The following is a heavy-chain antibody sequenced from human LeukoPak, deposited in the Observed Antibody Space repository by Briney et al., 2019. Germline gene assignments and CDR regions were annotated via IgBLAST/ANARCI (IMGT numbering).Heavy chain of an antibody. CDR2: INGEGSST. CDR3: ARGSVGATWDLGLDY. J-gene: IGHJ4*02. Sequence: GGSLRLSCAASGFTFSSYWMHWVRQAPGKGLVWVSRINGEGSSTTYADSVKGRFTISRDNAKNSLYLQMNSLRAEDTAVYYCARGSVGATWDLGLDYWGQGTLVTVSS. CDR1: GFTFSSYW. D-gene: IGHD1-26*01. V-gene: IGHV3-74*01.